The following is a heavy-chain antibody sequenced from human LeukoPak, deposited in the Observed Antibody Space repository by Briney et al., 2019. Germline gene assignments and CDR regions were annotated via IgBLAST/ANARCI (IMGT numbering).Heavy chain of an antibody. J-gene: IGHJ4*02. CDR2: INDDGSDT. D-gene: IGHD6-19*01. CDR1: GFTFKLYW. CDR3: ARGYSSPWDRYFDY. Sequence: GGSLRLSCAASGFTFKLYWMHWVRQVPGKRPVWVSRINDDGSDTIYADSVRGRFTISRDDAKNTVYLQMNSLRAEDTAVYYCARGYSSPWDRYFDYWGQGTLVTVSS. V-gene: IGHV3-74*01.